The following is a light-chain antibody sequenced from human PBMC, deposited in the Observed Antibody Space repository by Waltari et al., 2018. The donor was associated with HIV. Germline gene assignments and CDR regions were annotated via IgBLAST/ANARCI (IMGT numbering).Light chain of an antibody. CDR2: DSS. V-gene: IGKV3-11*01. Sequence: ELLFTPSPATLSLSPGERDTLSCRASQSVATYLAWFQQKPGQPPRLLFNDSSNRATGTPTIFTGSASVTDSSLTISSLEPEYFAVYYCQQRSIPITFGQGTRLDI. CDR3: QQRSIPIT. J-gene: IGKJ5*01. CDR1: QSVATY.